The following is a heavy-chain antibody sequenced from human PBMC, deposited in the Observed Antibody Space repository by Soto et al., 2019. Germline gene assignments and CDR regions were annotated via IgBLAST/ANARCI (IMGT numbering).Heavy chain of an antibody. V-gene: IGHV4-31*03. CDR2: ISHSGST. CDR1: GGSISSAAYY. D-gene: IGHD5-18*01. J-gene: IGHJ4*02. CDR3: AREYTYGSNFFDC. Sequence: QVQLQESGPGLVKPSQTLSLSCTVSGGSISSAAYYWSRNRQHPGKGLEWIGYISHSGSTYYTPSLKSRVIISADTSKNQFSLNLTSVTAADTAVYYCAREYTYGSNFFDCWGQGALVTVSS.